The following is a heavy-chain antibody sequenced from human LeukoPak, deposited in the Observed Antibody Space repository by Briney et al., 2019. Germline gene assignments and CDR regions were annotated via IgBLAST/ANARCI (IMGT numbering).Heavy chain of an antibody. CDR1: GGSISSGGYY. CDR2: IYHSGST. D-gene: IGHD2-2*01. CDR3: AREVGDIVVVPAAQTDAFDI. V-gene: IGHV4-30-2*01. Sequence: PSETLSLTCTVSGGSISSGGYYWSWIRQPPGKGLEWIGYIYHSGSTYYNPSLKSRVTISVDRSKNQFSLKLSSVTAADTAVYYCAREVGDIVVVPAAQTDAFDIWGQGTMVTVSS. J-gene: IGHJ3*02.